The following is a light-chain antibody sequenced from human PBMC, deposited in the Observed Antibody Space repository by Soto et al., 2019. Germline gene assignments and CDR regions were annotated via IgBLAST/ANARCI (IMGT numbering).Light chain of an antibody. V-gene: IGKV1-39*01. CDR2: AAS. Sequence: DIQMTQSPSSLSASVGDRVIITCRASQSISSYLNWYQQRPGKAPKLLIYAASSLQSGVPSRFSGGGSGTDFTLTISSLQPEDFATYYCQQSYSTPWTFGQGTEVDIK. CDR3: QQSYSTPWT. J-gene: IGKJ1*01. CDR1: QSISSY.